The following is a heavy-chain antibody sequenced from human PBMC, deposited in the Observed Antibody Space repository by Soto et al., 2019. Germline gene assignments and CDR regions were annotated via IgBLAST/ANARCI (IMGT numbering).Heavy chain of an antibody. V-gene: IGHV3-23*01. CDR1: GFTFRSFA. D-gene: IGHD1-1*01. CDR2: ASDIEGRT. J-gene: IGHJ4*02. Sequence: GGSLRLSCAASGFTFRSFAMSWVRQSPGKGPEWVAAASDIEGRTYYADSVKGRFTISRDNSKNTVYLQMNSLRAEDTAIYYCAKEPPRKGYADYWGQGTQVTVSS. CDR3: AKEPPRKGYADY.